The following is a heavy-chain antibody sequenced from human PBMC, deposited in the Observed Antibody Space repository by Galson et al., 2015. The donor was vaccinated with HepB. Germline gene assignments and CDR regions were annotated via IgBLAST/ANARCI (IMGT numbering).Heavy chain of an antibody. D-gene: IGHD3-3*01. CDR2: IVVGSGNT. CDR3: AADPWGGVAPDAFDI. Sequence: SVKVSCKASGFTFTSSAMQWVRQARGQRLEWIGWIVVGSGNTNYAQKFQERVTITRDMSTSTAYMELSSLRSEDTAVYYCAADPWGGVAPDAFDIWGQGTMVTVSS. CDR1: GFTFTSSA. V-gene: IGHV1-58*02. J-gene: IGHJ3*02.